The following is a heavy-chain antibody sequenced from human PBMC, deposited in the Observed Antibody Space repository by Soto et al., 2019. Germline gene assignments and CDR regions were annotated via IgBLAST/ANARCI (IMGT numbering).Heavy chain of an antibody. Sequence: QVQLVQSGAEVKKPGSSVKVSCKASGGTFSSYTISWVRQAPGQGLEWKGRIIPILGIANYAQKFQGRVTITADKSTSTAYMELSSLRSEDTAVYYCACWGIAVAGNSFDPWGQGTLVTVSS. V-gene: IGHV1-69*02. J-gene: IGHJ5*02. D-gene: IGHD6-19*01. CDR3: ACWGIAVAGNSFDP. CDR1: GGTFSSYT. CDR2: IIPILGIA.